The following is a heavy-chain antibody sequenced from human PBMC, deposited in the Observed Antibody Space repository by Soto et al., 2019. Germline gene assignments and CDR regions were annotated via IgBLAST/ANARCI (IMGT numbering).Heavy chain of an antibody. CDR1: GFTFSSSA. V-gene: IGHV3-23*04. D-gene: IGHD3-10*01. CDR2: IRVGGGDT. J-gene: IGHJ5*02. Sequence: EVRLVESGGGLAQPGGSRRLSCAASGFTFSSSAMNWVRQAPGKGLEWVSSIRVGGGDTFYADSVRGRFTVSRDISRNTLYLKMNSLRAEETAIYYCVKCSVGTFRTSGWGNWFDRWGQGTRVNVSS. CDR3: VKCSVGTFRTSGWGNWFDR.